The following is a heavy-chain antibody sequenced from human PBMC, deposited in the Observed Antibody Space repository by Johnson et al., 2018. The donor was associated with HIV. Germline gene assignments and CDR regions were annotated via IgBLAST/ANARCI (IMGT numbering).Heavy chain of an antibody. D-gene: IGHD3/OR15-3a*01. CDR2: IWYDGSNK. V-gene: IGHV3-33*06. J-gene: IGHJ3*01. CDR1: GFTFSSYG. Sequence: QVQLVESGGGVVQPGRSLRLSCAASGFTFSSYGMHWVRQAPGKGLEWVAVIWYDGSNKNYADSVKGRFTISRDNSNNTLYLHMNSLRPDDTGVYYCAKDKVMLLDNPVDAFDVWGQGTMVTFSS. CDR3: AKDKVMLLDNPVDAFDV.